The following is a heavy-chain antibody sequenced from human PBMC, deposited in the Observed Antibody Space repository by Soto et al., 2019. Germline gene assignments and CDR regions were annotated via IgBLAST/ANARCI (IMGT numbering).Heavy chain of an antibody. V-gene: IGHV4-4*07. CDR3: AGYNYGSYAFDI. J-gene: IGHJ3*02. CDR1: VDSITNYS. Sequence: KASETLSLSCTVSVDSITNYSWSWIRQPAGKGLEWIGRIYTSGTTNYNPSLKSRITMSVDTSKNQFSLKLSSVTAADTAVYYCAGYNYGSYAFDIWGQGTMVTVSS. D-gene: IGHD3-10*01. CDR2: IYTSGTT.